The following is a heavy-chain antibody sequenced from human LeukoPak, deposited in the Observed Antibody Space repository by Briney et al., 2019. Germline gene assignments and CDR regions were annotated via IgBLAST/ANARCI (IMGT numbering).Heavy chain of an antibody. V-gene: IGHV4-34*01. D-gene: IGHD6-6*01. CDR1: GGSFSGYY. J-gene: IGHJ4*02. CDR2: INHSGST. Sequence: TSETLSLTCAVYGGSFSGYYWSWIRQPPGKGLEWIGEINHSGSTNYNPSLKSRVTISVDTSKNQFSLKLSSVTAADTAVYYCARLLQQLVREAVDYWGQGTLVTVSS. CDR3: ARLLQQLVREAVDY.